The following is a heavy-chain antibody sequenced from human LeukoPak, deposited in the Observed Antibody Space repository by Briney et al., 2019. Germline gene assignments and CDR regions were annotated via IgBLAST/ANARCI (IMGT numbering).Heavy chain of an antibody. CDR2: ISGSGGST. Sequence: AGGSLRLSCAASGFTFTSYGMNWVRQAPGKGLEWVSAISGSGGSTYYADSVKGRFTISRDNSKNTLYLQMNSLTAEDTAIYYCAKATGTLGNWGQGTLVTVSS. CDR1: GFTFTSYG. J-gene: IGHJ4*02. D-gene: IGHD1-1*01. V-gene: IGHV3-23*01. CDR3: AKATGTLGN.